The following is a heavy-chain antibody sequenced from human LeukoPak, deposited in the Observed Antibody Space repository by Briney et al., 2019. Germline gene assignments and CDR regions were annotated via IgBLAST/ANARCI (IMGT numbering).Heavy chain of an antibody. CDR2: IRYDGSNK. D-gene: IGHD6-19*01. CDR1: GFTFSSYG. CDR3: ARGSEQWLVRAFDC. J-gene: IGHJ4*02. Sequence: GGSLRLSCAASGFTFSSYGMHWVRQAPGKGLEWVAFIRYDGSNKYYADSVEGRFTISRDNAKNTLYLQMNSLRAEDTAIYYCARGSEQWLVRAFDCWGQGTLVTVSS. V-gene: IGHV3-30*02.